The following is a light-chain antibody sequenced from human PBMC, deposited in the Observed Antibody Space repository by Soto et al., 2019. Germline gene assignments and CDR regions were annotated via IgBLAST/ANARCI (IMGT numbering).Light chain of an antibody. J-gene: IGKJ4*01. Sequence: DIQMTQSPSSLSASVGDRVTITCQASQDIKHYLNWYQQKPGKAPKLLIYDASNLETGVPSRFSGRGSGTDLTFTITSLQPEDFATYYCQQYDSLAQCTFGGGTKVEIE. V-gene: IGKV1-33*01. CDR3: QQYDSLAQCT. CDR2: DAS. CDR1: QDIKHY.